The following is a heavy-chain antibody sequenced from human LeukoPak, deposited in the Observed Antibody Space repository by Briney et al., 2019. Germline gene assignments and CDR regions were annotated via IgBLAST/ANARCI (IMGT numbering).Heavy chain of an antibody. CDR3: ARISPMWYYYDSSGRMGAFDI. Sequence: EASVKVSCKASGYTFTSYGISWVRQAPGQGLEWMGWISAYDGNTNYAQKLQGRVTMTTDTSTSTAYMELRSLRSDDTAVYYCARISPMWYYYDSSGRMGAFDIWGQGTTVAVSS. J-gene: IGHJ3*02. D-gene: IGHD3-22*01. V-gene: IGHV1-18*01. CDR1: GYTFTSYG. CDR2: ISAYDGNT.